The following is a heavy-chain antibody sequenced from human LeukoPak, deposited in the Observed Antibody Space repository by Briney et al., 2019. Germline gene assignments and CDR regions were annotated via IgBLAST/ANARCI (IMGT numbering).Heavy chain of an antibody. D-gene: IGHD3-10*01. V-gene: IGHV3-43*01. J-gene: IGHJ4*02. Sequence: GGSLRLSCAASGFTFDDYTMHWVRQAPGKGLEWVSLISWDGGSTYYADSVKGRFTISRDNSKNSLYLQMNSLRTEDTALYYCAKDRSGGSGSYNDYWGQGTLVTVSS. CDR1: GFTFDDYT. CDR3: AKDRSGGSGSYNDY. CDR2: ISWDGGST.